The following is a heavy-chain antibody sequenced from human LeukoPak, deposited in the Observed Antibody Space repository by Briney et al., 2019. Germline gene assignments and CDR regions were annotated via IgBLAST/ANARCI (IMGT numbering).Heavy chain of an antibody. CDR1: GFTFSTYW. CDR3: ARDSSCYQ. J-gene: IGHJ4*02. D-gene: IGHD3-22*01. CDR2: IKEEGSEK. Sequence: GGSLRLSCAASGFTFSTYWMSWVRQAPRKGLEWVANIKEEGSEKYYGDSVKGRFTISRENAKNSLYLEMNSLKVEDTAVYYCARDSSCYQWGQGTLVTVSS. V-gene: IGHV3-7*01.